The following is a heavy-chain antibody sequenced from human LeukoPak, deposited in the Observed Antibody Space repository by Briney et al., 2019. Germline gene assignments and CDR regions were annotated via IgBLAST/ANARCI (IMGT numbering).Heavy chain of an antibody. CDR2: IFSNDDK. CDR3: ARIHQGTHFDY. V-gene: IGHV2-26*01. D-gene: IGHD3-10*01. CDR1: GFSLSNARMG. Sequence: SGPTLVNPTVTLTLTCTVSGFSLSNARMGVSWIRQPPGKALEWLAHIFSNDDKSYSTSVKSRLTISKDTSKSQVVLTMTNMDPVDTATYYCARIHQGTHFDYWGQGTLVTVSS. J-gene: IGHJ4*02.